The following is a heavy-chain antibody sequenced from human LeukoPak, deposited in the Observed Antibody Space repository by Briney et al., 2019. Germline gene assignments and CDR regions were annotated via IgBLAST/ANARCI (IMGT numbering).Heavy chain of an antibody. Sequence: GGSLRLSCAASGFTFSSSDMHWVRQVTGKGLEWVSAIGSRGDTYYPDSVKGRFTISRENARNSLFLQMNDLRAEDTAVYYCARDDEITFGTVNWGQGTLVTVSS. D-gene: IGHD3-16*01. CDR3: ARDDEITFGTVN. J-gene: IGHJ4*02. V-gene: IGHV3-13*01. CDR2: IGSRGDT. CDR1: GFTFSSSD.